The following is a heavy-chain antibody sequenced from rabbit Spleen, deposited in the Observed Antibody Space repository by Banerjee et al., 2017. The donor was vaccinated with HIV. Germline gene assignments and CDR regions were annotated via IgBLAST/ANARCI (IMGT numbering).Heavy chain of an antibody. J-gene: IGHJ4*01. V-gene: IGHV1S47*01. CDR2: IDPVFGRT. CDR1: GFDFSDYG. CDR3: ARDLVAVIGWNFNL. D-gene: IGHD4-2*01. Sequence: QEQLVESGGGLVQPGGSLKLSCKGSGFDFSDYGVSWVHQAPGKGLEWIGYIDPVFGRTYYASWVNGRFTILSHNAQNTLYLQLNSLTAADTATYFCARDLVAVIGWNFNLWGQGTLVTVS.